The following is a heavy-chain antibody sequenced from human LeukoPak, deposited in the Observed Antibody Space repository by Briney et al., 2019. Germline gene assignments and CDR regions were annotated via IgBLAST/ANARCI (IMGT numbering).Heavy chain of an antibody. CDR3: ARDGTAPGLYFDL. D-gene: IGHD6-13*01. CDR1: GFTFTDFW. J-gene: IGHJ4*02. V-gene: IGHV3-7*01. CDR2: IRQDGSEK. Sequence: PGGSLSLSCAVSGFTFTDFWMNWVRQAPGKGPEWVASIRQDGSEKTYVDSVKGRFTISRDNTKNSLSLQLNGLTAEDTAVYYCARDGTAPGLYFDLWGQGTLVTVSS.